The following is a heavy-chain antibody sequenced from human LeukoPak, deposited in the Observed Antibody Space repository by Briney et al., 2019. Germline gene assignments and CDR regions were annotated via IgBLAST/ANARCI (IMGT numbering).Heavy chain of an antibody. J-gene: IGHJ5*02. Sequence: PGGSLRLSCEASGFTFNTYSMNWARQAPGKGLEWVSSIDSSGGYMFYADSVKGRFTISRDNSKNTLYLQMNSLRAEDTAVYYCAKDYYYSSSSPGSVGAWGQGTLVTVSS. D-gene: IGHD6-13*01. CDR2: IDSSGGYM. V-gene: IGHV3-21*01. CDR1: GFTFNTYS. CDR3: AKDYYYSSSSPGSVGA.